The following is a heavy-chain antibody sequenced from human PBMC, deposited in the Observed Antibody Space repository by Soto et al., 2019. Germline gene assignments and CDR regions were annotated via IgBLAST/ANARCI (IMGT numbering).Heavy chain of an antibody. CDR2: IKQDGSEK. CDR1: GFTFSSYW. CDR3: ARGGLRYYYYYYMDV. V-gene: IGHV3-7*01. Sequence: EVQLVESGGGLVQPGGSLRLSCAASGFTFSSYWMSWVRQAPGKGLEWVANIKQDGSEKYYVDSVKVRFTISRDNAKNSLYLQMNSLRAEDTAVYYCARGGLRYYYYYYMDVWGKGTTVTVSS. D-gene: IGHD4-17*01. J-gene: IGHJ6*03.